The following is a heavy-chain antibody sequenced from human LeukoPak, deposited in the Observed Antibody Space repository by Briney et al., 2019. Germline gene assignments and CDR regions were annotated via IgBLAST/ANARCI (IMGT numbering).Heavy chain of an antibody. D-gene: IGHD3-9*01. CDR2: INPNSGDT. J-gene: IGHJ4*02. V-gene: IGHV1-2*02. Sequence: ASGKVSCKASGYTFTGYYVHWVRQAPGQGLEWMGWINPNSGDTNFAQKFQGRVIMTRDTSISTAYMELSRLRSDDTAVYYCARGDNYDILTGYQTPSHLSDYWGQGTLVTVSS. CDR1: GYTFTGYY. CDR3: ARGDNYDILTGYQTPSHLSDY.